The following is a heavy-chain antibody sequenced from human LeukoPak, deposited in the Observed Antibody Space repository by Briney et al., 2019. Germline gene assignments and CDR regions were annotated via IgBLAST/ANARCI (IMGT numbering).Heavy chain of an antibody. D-gene: IGHD2-2*01. CDR3: ARHCSSTSCYDY. V-gene: IGHV3-11*01. CDR1: GFTFGDYY. CDR2: ISSSGSTI. J-gene: IGHJ4*02. Sequence: GGSLRLSCAASGFTFGDYYMSWIRQAPGKGLEWVSYISSSGSTIYYADSVKGRFTISRDNAKNSLYLQMNSLRAEDTAVYYCARHCSSTSCYDYWGQGTLVTVSS.